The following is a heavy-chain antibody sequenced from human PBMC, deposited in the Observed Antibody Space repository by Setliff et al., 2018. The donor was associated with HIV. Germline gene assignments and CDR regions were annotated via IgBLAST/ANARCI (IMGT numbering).Heavy chain of an antibody. CDR1: GVSATSYY. CDR3: ARGGQQWRFRGWPFDI. Sequence: SETLSLTCTVSGVSATSYYWSWIRQTPGKELQWIGYIYYSGSTNYNPSLKSRITMSVEKSKNQFSLKLSSVTAADTAVYYCARGGQQWRFRGWPFDIWGQGTMVTVSS. V-gene: IGHV4-59*02. J-gene: IGHJ3*02. CDR2: IYYSGST. D-gene: IGHD6-19*01.